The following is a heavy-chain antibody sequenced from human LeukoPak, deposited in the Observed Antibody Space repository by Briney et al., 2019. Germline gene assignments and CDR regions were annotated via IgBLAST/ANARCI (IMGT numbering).Heavy chain of an antibody. CDR2: IYYSGST. D-gene: IGHD6-13*01. CDR1: GGSISSYY. V-gene: IGHV4-59*08. CDR3: ARGGAAFHSSSCHG. J-gene: IGHJ4*02. Sequence: SETLSLTCTVSGGSISSYYWSWIRQPPGKGLEWIGYIYYSGSTNYNPSLKSRVTISVDTSKNQFSLNLNSVTAADTAVYYCARGGAAFHSSSCHGWGQGTLVTVSS.